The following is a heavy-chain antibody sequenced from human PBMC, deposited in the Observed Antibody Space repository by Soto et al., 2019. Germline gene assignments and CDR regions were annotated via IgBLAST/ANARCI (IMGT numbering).Heavy chain of an antibody. J-gene: IGHJ4*02. CDR1: GFTFSSYA. CDR3: ANSLEWLLFGY. CDR2: ISGSGGST. D-gene: IGHD3-3*01. Sequence: LRLSCAASGFTFSSYAMSWVRQAPGKGLEWVSAISGSGGSTYYADSVKGRFTISRDNSKNTLYLQMNSLRAEDTAVYYCANSLEWLLFGYWGQGTLVTVSS. V-gene: IGHV3-23*01.